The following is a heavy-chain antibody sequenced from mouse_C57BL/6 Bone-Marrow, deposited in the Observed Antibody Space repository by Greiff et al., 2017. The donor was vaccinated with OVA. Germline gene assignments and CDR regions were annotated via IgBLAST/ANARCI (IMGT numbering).Heavy chain of an antibody. J-gene: IGHJ4*01. CDR3: ARRDYDDLYYARDY. D-gene: IGHD2-4*01. CDR1: GFTFSSYG. V-gene: IGHV5-6*01. CDR2: ISSGGSYT. Sequence: EVQGVESGGDLVKPGGSLKLSCAASGFTFSSYGMSWVRQTPDKRLEWVATISSGGSYTYYPDSVKGRFTISRDNAKNTLYLQMSSLKSEDTAMYYCARRDYDDLYYARDYWGKGTSVTVSS.